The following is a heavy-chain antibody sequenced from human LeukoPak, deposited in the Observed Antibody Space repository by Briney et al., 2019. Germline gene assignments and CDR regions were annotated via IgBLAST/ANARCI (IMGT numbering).Heavy chain of an antibody. CDR3: ARAHGYCSGGSCSEAFDI. CDR1: WLTLSSYC. D-gene: IGHD2-15*01. Sequence: PGGSLRLSCAASWLTLSSYCMHWGRPAPGEGLEWGGVIWYDGSNKYYADSVKGRFTISRDNSKNTLYLQMNSLRAEDTAVYYCARAHGYCSGGSCSEAFDIWGQGTMVTVSS. CDR2: IWYDGSNK. V-gene: IGHV3-33*01. J-gene: IGHJ3*02.